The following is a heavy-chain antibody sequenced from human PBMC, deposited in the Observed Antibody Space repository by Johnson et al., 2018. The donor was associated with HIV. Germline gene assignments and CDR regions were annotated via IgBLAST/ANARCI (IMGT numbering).Heavy chain of an antibody. V-gene: IGHV3-20*04. CDR2: FYWNVGTK. Sequence: VQLIESGGSVVRPGGSLRLSCVASGFSFDDFAVSWVRQVPGRGLEWVSGFYWNVGTKYYADSMKGRFTISRDNAKKLLYLQMSSLRAEDTAFYYCARRGITIVADAFDIWGQGTMVTVSS. CDR3: ARRGITIVADAFDI. D-gene: IGHD3-10*01. J-gene: IGHJ3*02. CDR1: GFSFDDFA.